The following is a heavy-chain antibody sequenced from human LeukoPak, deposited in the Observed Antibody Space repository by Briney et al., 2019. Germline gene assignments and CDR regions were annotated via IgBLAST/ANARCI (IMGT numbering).Heavy chain of an antibody. D-gene: IGHD2-15*01. J-gene: IGHJ4*02. Sequence: GGSLRLSCAASGFSISTYWMTWVRQAPGKGLEWVASIKQDGSEEYYVDSVKGRFTVSRDNAKNSLYLQMNSLRAEDTAVYYCASWVGRDYWGQGTLVTVSS. V-gene: IGHV3-7*01. CDR2: IKQDGSEE. CDR1: GFSISTYW. CDR3: ASWVGRDY.